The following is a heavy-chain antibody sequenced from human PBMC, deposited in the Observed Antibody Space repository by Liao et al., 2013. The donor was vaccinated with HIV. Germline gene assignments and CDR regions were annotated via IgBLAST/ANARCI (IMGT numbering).Heavy chain of an antibody. CDR3: ARDRGDYGLWSGYSTHDAFEI. D-gene: IGHD3-3*01. Sequence: QVQLQESGPGLVKPSETLSLTCTVSGDSISSYYWSWIRQPDGKGLEWIGRFSTSESMNYNPSLKSRVTISVDTPANELSLKLDSVTAADTAIYFCARDRGDYGLWSGYSTHDAFEIWGPGRRVTVSS. CDR1: GDSISSYY. CDR2: FSTSESM. V-gene: IGHV4-4*07. J-gene: IGHJ3*02.